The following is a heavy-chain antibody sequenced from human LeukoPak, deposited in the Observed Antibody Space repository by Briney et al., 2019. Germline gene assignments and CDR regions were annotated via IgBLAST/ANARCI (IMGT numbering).Heavy chain of an antibody. D-gene: IGHD2-2*02. J-gene: IGHJ6*02. CDR3: ARDQIGYCSSTSCYTGRRGDYGMDV. CDR1: GGSFSGYY. CDR2: INHSGST. Sequence: PSETLSLTCAVYGGSFSGYYWSWICQPPGKGLEWIGEINHSGSTNYNPSLKSRVTISVDTSKNQFSLKLSSVTAADTAVYYCARDQIGYCSSTSCYTGRRGDYGMDVWGQGTTVTVSS. V-gene: IGHV4-34*01.